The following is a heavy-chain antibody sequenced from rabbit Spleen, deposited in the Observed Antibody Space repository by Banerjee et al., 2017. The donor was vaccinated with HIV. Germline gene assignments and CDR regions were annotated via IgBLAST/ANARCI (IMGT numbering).Heavy chain of an antibody. Sequence: QSLEESGGDLVKPGASLTLTCTASGVSFSSSSYMCWVRQAPGKGLEWIACIDSGNSGFTYFATWAKGRFTCSKTSSTTVTLQLTRLTAADTATYFCARDTSSSFSSYGMDLWGQGTLVTVS. CDR2: IDSGNSGFT. V-gene: IGHV1S40*01. CDR3: ARDTSSSFSSYGMDL. J-gene: IGHJ6*01. CDR1: GVSFSSSSY. D-gene: IGHD1-1*01.